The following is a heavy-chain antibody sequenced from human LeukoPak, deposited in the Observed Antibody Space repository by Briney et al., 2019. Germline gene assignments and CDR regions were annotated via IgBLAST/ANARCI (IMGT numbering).Heavy chain of an antibody. CDR1: ELAFGSNG. J-gene: IGHJ4*02. CDR2: IWFDGSNK. V-gene: IGHV3-33*01. Sequence: PGRCLRLSCAASELAFGSNGMEWVGQAPGKRLDWVEVIWFDGSNKYYAESVKGRFTISRDNSKNTLYLQMDCLRAEDTAVYYCARELPPVMKYYFDYWCQGTLVTVSS. D-gene: IGHD4-11*01. CDR3: ARELPPVMKYYFDY.